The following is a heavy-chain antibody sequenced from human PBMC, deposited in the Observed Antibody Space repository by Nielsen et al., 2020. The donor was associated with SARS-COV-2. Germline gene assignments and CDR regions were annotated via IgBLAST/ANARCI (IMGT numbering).Heavy chain of an antibody. CDR3: TKGAQLGDY. D-gene: IGHD3-16*01. Sequence: GESLKISCAVSGYSFSDYGMHWVRQAPGKGLEWVTFISYDGSVRYYADSVKGRFTISTDISKNTLFLQMNSLRSEDTAVYYCTKGAQLGDYWGQGTLVTVSS. CDR1: GYSFSDYG. J-gene: IGHJ4*02. CDR2: ISYDGSVR. V-gene: IGHV3-30*02.